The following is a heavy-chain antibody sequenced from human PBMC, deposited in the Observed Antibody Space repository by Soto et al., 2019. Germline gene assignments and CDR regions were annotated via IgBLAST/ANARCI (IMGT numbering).Heavy chain of an antibody. CDR1: GGSISSSSFY. D-gene: IGHD4-17*01. CDR2: IYYSGTT. CDR3: ARISNPMTTGTFFDY. Sequence: QLQLQESGPGLVKPSETLSLTCTVSGGSISSSSFYWGWIRQPPGKGLEWIGSIYYSGTTYYNPSLKSRVAISGDTSKNQFSLKLSSVTAADTAVYYCARISNPMTTGTFFDYWGQGTLVTVS. J-gene: IGHJ4*01. V-gene: IGHV4-39*01.